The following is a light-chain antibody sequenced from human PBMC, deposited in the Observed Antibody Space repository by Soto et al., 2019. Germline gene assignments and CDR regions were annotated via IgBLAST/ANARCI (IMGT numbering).Light chain of an antibody. CDR3: ARWDDSLNGVV. V-gene: IGLV1-44*01. CDR2: SND. J-gene: IGLJ2*01. CDR1: SSNIGTNT. Sequence: QSVLTQPPSASGTPGQRVSSSCSGGSSNIGTNTVNLYQHLPVTAPKLLIFSNDERPSGVPDRFSGSKSGTSASLAISGLQSDDEADYYCARWDDSLNGVVFGGGTKLTLL.